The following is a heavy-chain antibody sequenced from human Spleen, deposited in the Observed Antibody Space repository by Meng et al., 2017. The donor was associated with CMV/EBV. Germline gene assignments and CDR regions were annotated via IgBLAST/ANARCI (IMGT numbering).Heavy chain of an antibody. Sequence: GESLKISCAASGFTFSNYAMHWVRQAPGKGLEWVAVISYDGSNKYYADSVKGRFTISRDNSKNTLYLQMNSLRAEDTAVYYCAREWSIAARSFDYWGQGTLVTVSS. CDR1: GFTFSNYA. D-gene: IGHD6-6*01. CDR2: ISYDGSNK. J-gene: IGHJ4*02. V-gene: IGHV3-30*04. CDR3: AREWSIAARSFDY.